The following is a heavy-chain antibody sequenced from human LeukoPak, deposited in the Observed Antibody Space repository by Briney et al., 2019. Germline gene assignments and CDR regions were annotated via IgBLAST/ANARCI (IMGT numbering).Heavy chain of an antibody. V-gene: IGHV3-74*01. CDR1: GFAFGSPW. J-gene: IGHJ4*02. CDR2: INSDGSAT. Sequence: GGSLRLSCAASGFAFGSPWMHWVRQAPGKGLVWVSRINSDGSATAYADSVKGRFTISRDNAENTLYLQMNSLRAEDTAVYYCARGTAGYHSSYFDYWGQGTLVTVSS. D-gene: IGHD3-16*02. CDR3: ARGTAGYHSSYFDY.